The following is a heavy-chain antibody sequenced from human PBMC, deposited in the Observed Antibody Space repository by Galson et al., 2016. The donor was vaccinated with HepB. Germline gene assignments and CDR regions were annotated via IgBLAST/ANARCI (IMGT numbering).Heavy chain of an antibody. V-gene: IGHV3-48*01. J-gene: IGHJ4*02. CDR2: ISNTSSTV. CDR1: GFTFSNFS. CDR3: VRSSRGGN. D-gene: IGHD2-2*01. Sequence: SLRLSCAASGFTFSNFSMNWVRQAPGKGLEWVAHISNTSSTVYYADSVKGRFTISRDNARNSTYLQMNSLRGADTAVYYCVRSSRGGNWGQGTLVTVSS.